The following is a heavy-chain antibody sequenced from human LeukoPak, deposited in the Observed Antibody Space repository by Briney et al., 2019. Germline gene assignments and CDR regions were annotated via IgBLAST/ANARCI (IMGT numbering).Heavy chain of an antibody. Sequence: PSETLSLTCTVSGGSISSGSYYWSWIRQPAGKGLEWIGRIYTSGSTNYNPSLKSRVTISVDTSKNQFSLKLSSVTAADTAVYYCARAPYYYDSSGFYWGQGTLVTVSS. CDR1: GGSISSGSYY. D-gene: IGHD3-22*01. J-gene: IGHJ4*02. V-gene: IGHV4-61*02. CDR3: ARAPYYYDSSGFY. CDR2: IYTSGST.